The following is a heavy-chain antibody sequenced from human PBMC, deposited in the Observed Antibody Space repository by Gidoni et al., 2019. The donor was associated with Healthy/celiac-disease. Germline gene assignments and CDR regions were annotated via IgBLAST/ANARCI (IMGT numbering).Heavy chain of an antibody. CDR3: ARGWFMDSSSDPFYL. Sequence: QVQLQESGPGLVKPSETLSLTCTVPGGSISSYYWSWIRQPPGKGLEWIGYIYYSGSTNYNPSLKSRVTISVDTSKNQFSLKLSSVTAADTAVYYCARGWFMDSSSDPFYLWGQGTLVTVSS. CDR1: GGSISSYY. J-gene: IGHJ4*02. V-gene: IGHV4-59*01. CDR2: IYYSGST. D-gene: IGHD6-13*01.